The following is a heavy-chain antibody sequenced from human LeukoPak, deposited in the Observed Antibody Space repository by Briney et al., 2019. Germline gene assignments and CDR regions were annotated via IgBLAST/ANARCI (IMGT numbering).Heavy chain of an antibody. V-gene: IGHV3-33*01. CDR2: IWNDGSNK. J-gene: IGHJ6*02. Sequence: GGSLRLSCAASGFTFSTYGMHWVRQAPGKGLEWVAVIWNDGSNKYYADSVKGRFTISRDNSRNTLYLQMNSLGGEDTAVYYCARFRDSGSYYYYYGMDVWGQGTTVTVSS. CDR3: ARFRDSGSYYYYYGMDV. CDR1: GFTFSTYG. D-gene: IGHD1-26*01.